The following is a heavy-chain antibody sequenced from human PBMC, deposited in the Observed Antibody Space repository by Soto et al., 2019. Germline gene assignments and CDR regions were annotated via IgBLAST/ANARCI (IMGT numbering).Heavy chain of an antibody. V-gene: IGHV3-30*09. Sequence: GGSLRLSCAVSGFTFSTYAVHWVRQAPGKGLEWVAVISFDGSNKYYADSVKGRFAISRDNSKNTLYLQMTSLRAEDTAVYYCARDADSGNYYFLLDYWGQGTLVTVSS. D-gene: IGHD1-26*01. J-gene: IGHJ4*02. CDR1: GFTFSTYA. CDR3: ARDADSGNYYFLLDY. CDR2: ISFDGSNK.